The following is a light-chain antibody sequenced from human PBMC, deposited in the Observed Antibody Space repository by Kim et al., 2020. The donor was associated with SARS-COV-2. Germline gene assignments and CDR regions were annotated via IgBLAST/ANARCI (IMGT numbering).Light chain of an antibody. CDR3: QQYGSSPWT. CDR2: KAS. V-gene: IGKV1-5*03. J-gene: IGKJ1*01. CDR1: HNISTL. Sequence: ASVGDRVTITCRASHNISTLLAWYQQRPGTAPNLLIYKASILESGVTSTFSGRGSGTDFTLTITSLRPDDYATYYCQQYGSSPWTFGQGTKVDIK.